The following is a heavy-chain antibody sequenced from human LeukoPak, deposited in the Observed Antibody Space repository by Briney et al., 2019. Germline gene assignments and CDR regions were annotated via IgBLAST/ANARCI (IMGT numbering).Heavy chain of an antibody. J-gene: IGHJ3*02. CDR3: ASRIKICGVVKDRDAFDI. D-gene: IGHD3-3*01. CDR1: GGTFSSYA. Sequence: SVTVSCKASGGTFSSYAIRWVRQAPGRGLEWVGGIIPIVGTANYAQTFQGRVTTTADESTSTAYMGMSSLRSEDTDVYYCASRIKICGVVKDRDAFDIWGQGTMVTVSS. CDR2: IIPIVGTA. V-gene: IGHV1-69*01.